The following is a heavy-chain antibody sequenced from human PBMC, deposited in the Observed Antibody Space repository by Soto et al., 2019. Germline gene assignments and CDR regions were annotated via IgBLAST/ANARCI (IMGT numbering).Heavy chain of an antibody. CDR3: ASSIGSSSNDY. J-gene: IGHJ4*02. D-gene: IGHD6-6*01. V-gene: IGHV4-30-4*01. CDR1: SGSISTDYY. Sequence: SETLSLTCAVSSGSISTDYYWSWIRQPPGKGLEWIGYIYYSGSTYYNPPLKSRVTISVDTSKNQFSLKLSSVTAADTAVYYCASSIGSSSNDYWGQGTLVTVSS. CDR2: IYYSGST.